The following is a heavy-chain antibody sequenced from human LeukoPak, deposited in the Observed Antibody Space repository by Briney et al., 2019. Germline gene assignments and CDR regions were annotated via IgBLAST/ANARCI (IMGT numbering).Heavy chain of an antibody. CDR2: INPNSGGT. Sequence: ASMKVSCKASGYTLTGYYMHWVRQAPGQGLEWMGWINPNSGGTNYAQKFQGRVTMTRDTSISTAYMELSRLRSDDTAVYYCARGAGYSSSWYSPTQPDDAFDIWGQGTMVTVSS. J-gene: IGHJ3*02. V-gene: IGHV1-2*02. CDR3: ARGAGYSSSWYSPTQPDDAFDI. CDR1: GYTLTGYY. D-gene: IGHD6-13*01.